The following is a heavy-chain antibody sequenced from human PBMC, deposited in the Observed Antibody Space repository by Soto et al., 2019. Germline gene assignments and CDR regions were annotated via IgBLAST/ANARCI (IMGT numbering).Heavy chain of an antibody. V-gene: IGHV3-74*01. CDR3: TRGPRSNSTGTGAF. J-gene: IGHJ4*02. D-gene: IGHD1-1*01. CDR2: INDDGIST. CDR1: VFTFSRYW. Sequence: PWGSLRFSCASAVFTFSRYWMRWVRQVPGKGPEWVSRINDDGISTNYADSVKGRFTISRDNAKNTLYLQMNALRVEDTAVYYCTRGPRSNSTGTGAFWGQGTMVTVSS.